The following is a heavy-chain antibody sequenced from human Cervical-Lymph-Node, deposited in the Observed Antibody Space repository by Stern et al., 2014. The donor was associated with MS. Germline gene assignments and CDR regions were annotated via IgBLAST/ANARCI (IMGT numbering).Heavy chain of an antibody. CDR3: ASIQLWSKSFDY. J-gene: IGHJ4*02. CDR2: VYYSGST. V-gene: IGHV4-59*01. D-gene: IGHD1-1*01. CDR1: NVSIGLFY. Sequence: QVQLVESGPGLVKPSETLSLTCTVSNVSIGLFYWSWIRQSPGRGLEWIGYVYYSGSTDYNPSRKSRVTMAVDTSKSQFSLKLSSLTAADTAVYYCASIQLWSKSFDYWGRGTLVTVSS.